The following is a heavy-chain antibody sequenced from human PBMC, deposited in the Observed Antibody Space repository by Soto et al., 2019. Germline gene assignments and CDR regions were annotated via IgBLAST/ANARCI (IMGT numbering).Heavy chain of an antibody. J-gene: IGHJ4*02. CDR2: MNPNSGDT. D-gene: IGHD3-10*01. CDR3: ARGELLWFGELLR. Sequence: QVQLVQSGAEVKKPGASVKVSCKASGYTFTSSEINWVRQATGQGLERMGWMNPNSGDTGYAQKLQGRVTMTRNTSISTAYMELSSLRSEDTAVYYCARGELLWFGELLRWGQGTLVTVSS. V-gene: IGHV1-8*01. CDR1: GYTFTSSE.